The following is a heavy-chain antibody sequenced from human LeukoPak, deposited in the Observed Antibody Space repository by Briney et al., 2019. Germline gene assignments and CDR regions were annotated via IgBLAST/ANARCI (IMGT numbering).Heavy chain of an antibody. D-gene: IGHD6-6*01. V-gene: IGHV3-23*01. CDR3: AKDKGSIAARPEWFDP. CDR1: GFTFSSYA. Sequence: PGGSLRLSCEASGFTFSSYAMSWVRQAPGKGLEWVSAISGSGGSTYYADSVKGRFTISRDNSKNTLYLQMNSLRAEDTAVYYCAKDKGSIAARPEWFDPWGQGTLVTVSS. J-gene: IGHJ5*02. CDR2: ISGSGGST.